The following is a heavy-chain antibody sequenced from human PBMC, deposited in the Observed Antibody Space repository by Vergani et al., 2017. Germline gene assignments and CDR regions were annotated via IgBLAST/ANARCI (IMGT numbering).Heavy chain of an antibody. Sequence: EVQLVQSGAEVKKPGESLKISCKGSGYNFSNYWIAWVRQIPGKGLEWMGIIYPGDSETIYGPSFQGQVTISADKSISSAYLEWSSLKASDTAMYYCARRSGYFYYYMYVWAAGTTVIVSS. CDR3: ARRSGYFYYYMYV. CDR1: GYNFSNYW. D-gene: IGHD6-13*01. J-gene: IGHJ6*03. CDR2: IYPGDSET. V-gene: IGHV5-51*03.